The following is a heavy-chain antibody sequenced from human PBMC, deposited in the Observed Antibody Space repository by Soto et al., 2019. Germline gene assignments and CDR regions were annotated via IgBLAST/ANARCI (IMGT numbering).Heavy chain of an antibody. V-gene: IGHV3-21*01. Sequence: GGSLRLSCADSGFTFSSYSMNWVRQAPGKGLEWVSSISSSSSYIYYADSVKGRFTISRDNAKNSLYLQMNSLRAEDTAVYYCARDASVRDCSGGNCYGDGYYYYMDVWGKGTTVTVSS. CDR1: GFTFSSYS. D-gene: IGHD2-15*01. CDR2: ISSSSSYI. J-gene: IGHJ6*03. CDR3: ARDASVRDCSGGNCYGDGYYYYMDV.